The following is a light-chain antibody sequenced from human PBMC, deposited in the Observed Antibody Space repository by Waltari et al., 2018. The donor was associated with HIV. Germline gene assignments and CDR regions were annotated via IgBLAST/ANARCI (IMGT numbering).Light chain of an antibody. CDR3: QSYDSTLSGWV. CDR2: GNT. V-gene: IGLV1-40*01. J-gene: IGLJ3*02. Sequence: QSVLTQPPSVSGAPGQRVTISCTGTSSNIGANYDVHWYRQLPGTAPQVLIYGNTHRPSGVPDRFSGSKSGTSASLAITGLQPEDESDYHCQSYDSTLSGWVFGGGTKLTVL. CDR1: SSNIGANYD.